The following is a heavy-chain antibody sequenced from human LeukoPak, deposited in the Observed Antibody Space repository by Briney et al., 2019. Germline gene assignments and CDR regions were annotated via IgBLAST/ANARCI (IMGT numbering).Heavy chain of an antibody. Sequence: KPSETLSLTCAVSGGSISSSYWWTWVRQPPGKGLEWIGEIYHSGSTNYNPSLKSRVTISVDKSQNHSSLNLSSVTAADTAMYYCARDRCGGDCPLDYWGQGTLVTVSS. CDR2: IYHSGST. CDR1: GGSISSSYW. J-gene: IGHJ4*02. CDR3: ARDRCGGDCPLDY. D-gene: IGHD2-21*02. V-gene: IGHV4-4*02.